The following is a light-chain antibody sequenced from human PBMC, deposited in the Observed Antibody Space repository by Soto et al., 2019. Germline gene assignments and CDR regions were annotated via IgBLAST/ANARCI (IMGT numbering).Light chain of an antibody. CDR2: GAS. CDR1: QSVSSSY. Sequence: EIVLTQSPGTLSLSPGERATLSCRASQSVSSSYLAWYQQKPGQAPRLLIYGASSRATGIPDRFSGSGSGTDFTLTFSRLEPEDFAVYYCQHYDISSWTFGQGTKVEI. J-gene: IGKJ1*01. CDR3: QHYDISSWT. V-gene: IGKV3-20*01.